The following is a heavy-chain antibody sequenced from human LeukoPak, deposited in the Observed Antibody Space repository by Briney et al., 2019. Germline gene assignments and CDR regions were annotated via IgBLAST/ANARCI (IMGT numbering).Heavy chain of an antibody. CDR1: GFTFGDYA. D-gene: IGHD6-13*01. J-gene: IGHJ4*02. V-gene: IGHV3-49*03. CDR3: SRDHSWCDY. CDR2: IRSKPYGGTT. Sequence: GGSLRLSCTASGFTFGDYAMSWFLQAPGKGLEWVGFIRSKPYGGTTEYAASVKGRFTISRDDSKSIAYLQMNRLKTEDTAVYYCSRDHSWCDYWGQGTLVTVSS.